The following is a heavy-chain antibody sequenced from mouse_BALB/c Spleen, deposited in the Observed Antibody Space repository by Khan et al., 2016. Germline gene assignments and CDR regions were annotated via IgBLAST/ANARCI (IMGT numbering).Heavy chain of an antibody. Sequence: EVELEESGGGLVQPGGSRKLSCAASGFTFSDYGMAWVRQAPGKGPEWVAFISNFAYSIYYADTVTGRFTIPSETAKNTLFLEMSSLRSEDTATDYCVRGGGWVLFDYWGQGTTLTVSS. J-gene: IGHJ2*01. CDR1: GFTFSDYG. D-gene: IGHD1-1*02. CDR3: VRGGGWVLFDY. CDR2: ISNFAYSI. V-gene: IGHV5-15*02.